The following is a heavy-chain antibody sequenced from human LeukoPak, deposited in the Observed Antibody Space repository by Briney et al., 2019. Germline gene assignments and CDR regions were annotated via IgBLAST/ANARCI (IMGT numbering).Heavy chain of an antibody. J-gene: IGHJ6*03. V-gene: IGHV3-30*04. CDR1: GFTFSSYA. CDR3: ARAHRKTYYYDSSGYFHQSGDYYMDV. CDR2: ISYDGSNK. D-gene: IGHD3-22*01. Sequence: GGSLRLSCAASGFTFSSYAMHWVRQAPGKGLEWVAVISYDGSNKYYADSVKGRFTISRDNSKNTLYLQMNSLRAEDTAVYYCARAHRKTYYYDSSGYFHQSGDYYMDVWGKGTTVTVSS.